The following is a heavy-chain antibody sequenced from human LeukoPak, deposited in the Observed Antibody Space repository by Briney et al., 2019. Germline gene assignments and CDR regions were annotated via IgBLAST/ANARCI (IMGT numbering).Heavy chain of an antibody. CDR1: GFTFGSYA. CDR2: VNPAGDHT. J-gene: IGHJ4*02. CDR3: VRQLRYCSDGTCYFDY. V-gene: IGHV3-23*01. Sequence: TGGSLRLSCVASGFTFGSYAMSWVRQAPGKGLEWVSAVNPAGDHTFYADSVKGRFTLSKDNSKNTLYLRMDSLSAEDTAIYYCVRQLRYCSDGTCYFDYWGQGTLVTVSS. D-gene: IGHD2-15*01.